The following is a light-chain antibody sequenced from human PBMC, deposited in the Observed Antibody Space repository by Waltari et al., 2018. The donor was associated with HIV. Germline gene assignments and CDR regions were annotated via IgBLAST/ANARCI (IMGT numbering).Light chain of an antibody. CDR1: QTVTSNY. CDR3: QQYGGSPPMN. Sequence: EIVLTQSPDTLSLSPGERPTLSCRPSQTVTSNYLAWYQQKPGQAPRLLIYGASTSATGIPDRFSGSGSGTDFTLTISRLEPEDFAVYYCQQYGGSPPMNFGQGTRLEIK. J-gene: IGKJ5*01. CDR2: GAS. V-gene: IGKV3-20*01.